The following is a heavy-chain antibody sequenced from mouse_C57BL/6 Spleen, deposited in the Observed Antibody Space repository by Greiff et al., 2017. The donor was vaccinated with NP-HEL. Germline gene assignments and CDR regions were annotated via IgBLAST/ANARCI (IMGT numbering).Heavy chain of an antibody. Sequence: EVQLQESGPGLVKPSQSLSLTCSVTGYSITSGYYWNWIRQFPGNKLEWMGYISYDGSNNYNPSLKNRISITRDTSKNQFFLKLNSVTTEDTATYYCAIYYGSSFHFDYWGQGTTLTVSS. J-gene: IGHJ2*01. CDR1: GYSITSGYY. D-gene: IGHD1-1*01. V-gene: IGHV3-6*01. CDR2: ISYDGSN. CDR3: AIYYGSSFHFDY.